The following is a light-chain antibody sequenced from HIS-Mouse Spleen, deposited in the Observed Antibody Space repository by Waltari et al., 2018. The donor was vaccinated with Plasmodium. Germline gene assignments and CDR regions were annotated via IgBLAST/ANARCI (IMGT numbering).Light chain of an antibody. Sequence: EIVMTQSPATLSVSPGERAPLSCRASPSVSSNLAWYQQKPGQAPRLLIYAASTRATGIPARFSGSGSGTEFTLTISSLQSEDFAVYYCQQYNNWSFTFGPGTKVDIK. CDR2: AAS. CDR1: PSVSSN. J-gene: IGKJ3*01. V-gene: IGKV3-15*01. CDR3: QQYNNWSFT.